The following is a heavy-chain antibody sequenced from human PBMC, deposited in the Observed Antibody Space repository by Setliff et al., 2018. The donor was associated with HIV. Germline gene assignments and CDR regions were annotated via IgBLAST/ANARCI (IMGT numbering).Heavy chain of an antibody. J-gene: IGHJ4*01. Sequence: ASVKVSCKASEYIFANYAMNWVRQAPGQSLEWMGWINAGNGNTKYSQKFKGRVTITRDTSASTAYIEVNSLTSDDTAVYFCSRGLRQLERSHYFDYWGHGTLVTVSS. CDR1: EYIFANYA. V-gene: IGHV1-3*01. CDR2: INAGNGNT. D-gene: IGHD1-1*01. CDR3: SRGLRQLERSHYFDY.